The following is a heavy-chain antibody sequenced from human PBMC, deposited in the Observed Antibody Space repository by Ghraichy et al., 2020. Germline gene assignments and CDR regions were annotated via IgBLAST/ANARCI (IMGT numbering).Heavy chain of an antibody. D-gene: IGHD5-24*01. CDR1: GFTFSSYS. J-gene: IGHJ4*02. V-gene: IGHV3-48*02. Sequence: GGSLRLSCAASGFTFSSYSMNWVRQAPGKGLEWLSYISSSSATIYYADSVKGRFTISRDNAKNSLYLQMNSLRDEDTAVYYCATSRDAYNYLPYYFDYWGQGTLVTVSS. CDR3: ATSRDAYNYLPYYFDY. CDR2: ISSSSATI.